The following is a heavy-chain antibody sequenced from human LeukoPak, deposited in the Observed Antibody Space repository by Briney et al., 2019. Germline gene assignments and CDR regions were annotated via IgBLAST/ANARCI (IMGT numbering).Heavy chain of an antibody. V-gene: IGHV3-48*01. D-gene: IGHD6-6*01. CDR2: ISFSSSTI. CDR1: GLTFSTNS. Sequence: GGSLRLSCAAAGLTFSTNSMNWVRQAPGKGLEWVSYISFSSSTIYYADSVKGRFTISRDNAKNLLYLQMNSLRAEDTAVYYCAREAPRGTSSNPYYSDSWGQGTLVTVSS. J-gene: IGHJ4*02. CDR3: AREAPRGTSSNPYYSDS.